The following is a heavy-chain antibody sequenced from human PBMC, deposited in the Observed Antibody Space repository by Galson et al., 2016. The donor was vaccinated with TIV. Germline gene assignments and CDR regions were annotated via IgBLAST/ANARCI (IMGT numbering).Heavy chain of an antibody. Sequence: PGQGLEWMGIINPSDGATVYAQSFQGRVTMTRDTSTSTVYMELSSLTSEDTAVYYCVSGMGSGRPRNFDYWGQGTLVTVST. J-gene: IGHJ4*02. CDR2: INPSDGAT. D-gene: IGHD3-10*01. V-gene: IGHV1-46*03. CDR3: VSGMGSGRPRNFDY.